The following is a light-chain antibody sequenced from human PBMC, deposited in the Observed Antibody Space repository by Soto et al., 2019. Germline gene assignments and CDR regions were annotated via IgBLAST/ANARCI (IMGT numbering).Light chain of an antibody. CDR1: QGISSF. CDR3: RRDNSYPLT. J-gene: IGKJ4*01. Sequence: QLTQSQSFLSASVGDRVTITCRASQGISSFLAWYQQKPGKAPKLLNYVASTLQSGVPSRFSGSGSGKEFPVTCSCVQTEGFTTYYCRRDNSYPLTFGGGTKVEVK. CDR2: VAS. V-gene: IGKV1-9*01.